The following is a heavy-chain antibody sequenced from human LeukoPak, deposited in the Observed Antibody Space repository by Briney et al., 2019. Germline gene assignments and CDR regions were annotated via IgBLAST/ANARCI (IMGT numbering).Heavy chain of an antibody. D-gene: IGHD3-16*02. Sequence: ASVKVSCKASGGTFSSYAINWVRQATAQGLEWMGWMNPNSGNTGYAQKFQGRVTMTRNTSISTAYMELSSLRSEDTAVYYCARGMWGSYRHNWFDPWGQGTLVTVSS. J-gene: IGHJ5*02. CDR1: GGTFSSYA. CDR3: ARGMWGSYRHNWFDP. CDR2: MNPNSGNT. V-gene: IGHV1-8*02.